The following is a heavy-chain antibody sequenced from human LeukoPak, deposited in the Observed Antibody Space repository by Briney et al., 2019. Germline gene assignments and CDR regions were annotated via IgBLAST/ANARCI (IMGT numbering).Heavy chain of an antibody. D-gene: IGHD2-2*01. CDR1: GGSISSGGYY. V-gene: IGHV4-31*03. CDR3: ASSPYCSSTSCYPPYYYYYMDV. Sequence: SETLSLTCTVSGGSISSGGYYWSWIRQHPGKGLEGIGYIYYSGSTYYNPSLKSRVNISVDTSKNQFSLKLSSVTAADTAVYYCASSPYCSSTSCYPPYYYYYMDVWGKGTTVTVSS. J-gene: IGHJ6*03. CDR2: IYYSGST.